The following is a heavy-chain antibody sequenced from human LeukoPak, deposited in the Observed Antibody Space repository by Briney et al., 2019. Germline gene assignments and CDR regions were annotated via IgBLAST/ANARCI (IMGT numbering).Heavy chain of an antibody. CDR3: ARVTGYSFRHSLDY. V-gene: IGHV1-69*06. CDR2: IIPIFGTA. Sequence: ASVKVSCKASGGTFSSYAISWVRQAPGQGLEWMGGIIPIFGTANYAQKFQGRVTITADKSTSTAYMELSSLRSEDTAVYYCARVTGYSFRHSLDYWGQGTLVTVSS. D-gene: IGHD5-18*01. J-gene: IGHJ4*02. CDR1: GGTFSSYA.